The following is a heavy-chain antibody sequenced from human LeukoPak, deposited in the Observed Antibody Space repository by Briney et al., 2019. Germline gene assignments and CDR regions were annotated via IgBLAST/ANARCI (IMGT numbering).Heavy chain of an antibody. CDR2: IYYSGST. Sequence: SETLSLTCTVSGGSITSFYWSWIRQPPGKGLEWIGYIYYSGSTNYNPSLKSRVTISVDTSKNQFSLKLSSVTAADTAVYYCARSNSSSWYSTGWFDPWGQGTLVTVSS. CDR3: ARSNSSSWYSTGWFDP. V-gene: IGHV4-59*08. D-gene: IGHD6-13*01. J-gene: IGHJ5*02. CDR1: GGSITSFY.